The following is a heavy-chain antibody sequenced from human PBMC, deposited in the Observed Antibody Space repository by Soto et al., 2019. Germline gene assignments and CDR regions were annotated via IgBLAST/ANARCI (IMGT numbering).Heavy chain of an antibody. CDR1: GFSLSTSAVG. CDR3: ARREGYCVGTKCQMRAFDF. V-gene: IGHV2-5*02. CDR2: IYWDDDK. D-gene: IGHD2-21*01. J-gene: IGHJ3*01. Sequence: QITLKESGPALVTPTETLTLTCTFSGFSLSTSAVGVGWIRQPPGKALEWLAVIYWDDDKTYSPSLNNRLTITKDTSKDQVVLVMTNLDPVDTATYYCARREGYCVGTKCQMRAFDFWGQGTMVTVSS.